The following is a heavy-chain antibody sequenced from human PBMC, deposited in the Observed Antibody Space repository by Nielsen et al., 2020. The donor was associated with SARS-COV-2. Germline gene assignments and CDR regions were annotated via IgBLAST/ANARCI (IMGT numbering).Heavy chain of an antibody. CDR2: IYSDDSA. Sequence: GESLKISCGASGFTISSSFMSWVRQAAGKGLEWVSVIYSDDSASYADSVKGRFTVSRDNFKNMLFLQMNSLRAEDTGVYYCVRDNWGRMDVWGQGTTVTVSS. CDR3: VRDNWGRMDV. CDR1: GFTISSSF. D-gene: IGHD7-27*01. J-gene: IGHJ6*02. V-gene: IGHV3-66*01.